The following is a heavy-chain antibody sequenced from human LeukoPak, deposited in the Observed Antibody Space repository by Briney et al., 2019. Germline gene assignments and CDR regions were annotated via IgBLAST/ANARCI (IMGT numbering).Heavy chain of an antibody. J-gene: IGHJ4*02. CDR2: INHSGST. V-gene: IGHV4-34*01. CDR3: ARGNDYDFWSGYGLHY. Sequence: SETLSLTCAVYGGSFSGYYWSWIRQPPRKGLEWIGEINHSGSTNYTPSLKSRVTISVDTSKNQFSLKLSSVTAADTAVYYCARGNDYDFWSGYGLHYWGQGTLVTVSS. CDR1: GGSFSGYY. D-gene: IGHD3-3*01.